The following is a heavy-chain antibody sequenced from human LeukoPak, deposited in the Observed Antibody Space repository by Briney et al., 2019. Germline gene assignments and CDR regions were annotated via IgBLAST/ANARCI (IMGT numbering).Heavy chain of an antibody. CDR2: IYYSGST. V-gene: IGHV4-31*03. CDR1: GGSISSGGYY. D-gene: IGHD4-17*01. CDR3: ARAGDYGDFPELWYFDL. Sequence: PSQTLSLTCTVSGGSISSGGYYWSWIRQHPGKGLEWIGYIYYSGSTYYNPSLKSRVTISVDTSKNQFSLKLSSVTAADTAVYYCARAGDYGDFPELWYFDLWGRGTLVTVSS. J-gene: IGHJ2*01.